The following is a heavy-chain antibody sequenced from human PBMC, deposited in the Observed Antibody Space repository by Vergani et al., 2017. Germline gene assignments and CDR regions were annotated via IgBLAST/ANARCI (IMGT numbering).Heavy chain of an antibody. J-gene: IGHJ3*02. Sequence: QVQLVESGGGVVQPGRSLRLSCAASGFTFSSYAMHWVRQAPGKGLEWVAVISYDGSNKYYADSVKGRFTISRDNSKNTLYLQMNSLRAEDTAVYYCATHFEGVVAATSGAFDIWGQGTMVTVSS. CDR2: ISYDGSNK. D-gene: IGHD2-15*01. CDR3: ATHFEGVVAATSGAFDI. CDR1: GFTFSSYA. V-gene: IGHV3-30-3*01.